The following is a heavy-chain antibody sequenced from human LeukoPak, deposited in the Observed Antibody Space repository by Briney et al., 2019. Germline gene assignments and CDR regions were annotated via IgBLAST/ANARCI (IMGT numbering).Heavy chain of an antibody. CDR3: ARDRGEYSYGYGFDY. CDR2: VSYDGSNK. CDR1: GFTFSNYA. D-gene: IGHD5-18*01. J-gene: IGHJ4*02. Sequence: GGSLRLSCAASGFTFSNYAMHWVRQAPGKGLEWVAVVSYDGSNKYYADSVKGRLTISRDNSKNTLYLQMNSLRVEDTAVYYCARDRGEYSYGYGFDYWGQGTLVTVSS. V-gene: IGHV3-30-3*01.